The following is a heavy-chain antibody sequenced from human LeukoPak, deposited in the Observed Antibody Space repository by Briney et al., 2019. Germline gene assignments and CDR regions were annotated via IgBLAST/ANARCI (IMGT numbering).Heavy chain of an antibody. V-gene: IGHV4-39*07. CDR3: ARELNCSGGSCYSRWFDP. D-gene: IGHD2-15*01. CDR1: GGSISSSSHY. J-gene: IGHJ5*02. Sequence: SETLSLTCTVSGGSISSSSHYWGWIRQPPGKGLEWIESIYYSGSTYYNPSLKSRVTISVDTSKNQFSLKLSSVTAADTAVYYCARELNCSGGSCYSRWFDPWGQGTLVTVSS. CDR2: IYYSGST.